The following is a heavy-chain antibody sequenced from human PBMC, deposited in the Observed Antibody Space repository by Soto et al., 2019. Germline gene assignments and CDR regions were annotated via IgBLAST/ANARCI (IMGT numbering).Heavy chain of an antibody. D-gene: IGHD3-3*01. CDR2: VYYSGST. V-gene: IGHV4-61*01. Sequence: QVQLQESGPGLVKPSETLSLTCTVSGASVNSENYYWSWIRQSPGKGLEWIGYVYYSGSTNYNPSLKSRATISLDTYKNQFSLKMTSMTSADTAFYYCARGVLRFLQLFDPWGQGTLVTVSS. J-gene: IGHJ5*02. CDR1: GASVNSENYY. CDR3: ARGVLRFLQLFDP.